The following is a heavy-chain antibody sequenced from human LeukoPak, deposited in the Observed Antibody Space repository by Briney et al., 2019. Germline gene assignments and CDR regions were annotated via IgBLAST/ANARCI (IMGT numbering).Heavy chain of an antibody. V-gene: IGHV1-46*01. J-gene: IGHJ6*02. CDR2: INPSGGST. CDR1: GYTFTSYY. Sequence: ASVTVSCTASGYTFTSYYVHWVRQAPGQGLEWMGIINPSGGSTSYAQKFQGRVTMTRDTSTSTVYMELSSLRSEDTAVYYCARDHVVVVAATQYYYGMDVWGQGTTVTVSS. D-gene: IGHD2-15*01. CDR3: ARDHVVVVAATQYYYGMDV.